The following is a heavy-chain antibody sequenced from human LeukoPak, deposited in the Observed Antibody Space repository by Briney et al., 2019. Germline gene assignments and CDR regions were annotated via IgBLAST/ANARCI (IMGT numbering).Heavy chain of an antibody. J-gene: IGHJ1*01. V-gene: IGHV3-23*01. CDR2: ITGSGSNT. Sequence: PGGSLRLSCAASGFTFSSLAMSWVRQAPGKGLEWVSAITGSGSNTYYADSVKGRFTISRDNSKNTLYLQMNSLRAEDTAVYYCAKDSSYSSGWYEYFQHWGQGTLVTVSS. CDR3: AKDSSYSSGWYEYFQH. CDR1: GFTFSSLA. D-gene: IGHD6-19*01.